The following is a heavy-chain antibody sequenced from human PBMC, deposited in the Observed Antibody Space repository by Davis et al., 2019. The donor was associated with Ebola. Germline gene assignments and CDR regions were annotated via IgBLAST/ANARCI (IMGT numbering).Heavy chain of an antibody. Sequence: GESLKISCAGSGFTFSDYYMTWIRQAPGKGLEWVSFISTSSSYTNYADSVQGRFTISRDNAKNSLYLQMNSLRAEDTAVYHCAKAPLSTGRVFFDYWGQGTLVTVSS. J-gene: IGHJ4*02. CDR2: ISTSSSYT. V-gene: IGHV3-11*05. CDR3: AKAPLSTGRVFFDY. CDR1: GFTFSDYY. D-gene: IGHD1-14*01.